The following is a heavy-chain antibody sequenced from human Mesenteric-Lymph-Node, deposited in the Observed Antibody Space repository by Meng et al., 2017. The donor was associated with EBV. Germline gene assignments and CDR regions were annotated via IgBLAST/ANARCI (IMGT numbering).Heavy chain of an antibody. D-gene: IGHD3-10*01. CDR2: IYHSGSS. Sequence: VGRRESGPGLVKPSGTLSLTCAVSGGSISSSNWWSWVRQPPGKGLEWIGEIYHSGSSNYNPSLESRVTMSVDKSKNQFSLKLRSVTAADTAVYYCARDGGGLWFGESKHFDSWGQGTLVTVSS. V-gene: IGHV4-4*02. CDR3: ARDGGGLWFGESKHFDS. CDR1: GGSISSSNW. J-gene: IGHJ4*02.